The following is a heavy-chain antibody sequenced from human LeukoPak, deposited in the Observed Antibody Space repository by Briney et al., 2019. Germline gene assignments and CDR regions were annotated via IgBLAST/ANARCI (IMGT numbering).Heavy chain of an antibody. CDR1: GFTFSIYA. CDR2: ISGSGGST. V-gene: IGHV3-23*01. J-gene: IGHJ4*02. CDR3: AKFRAVAGIDY. D-gene: IGHD6-19*01. Sequence: GGSLRLSCAASGFTFSIYAMSWVRQAPGKGLEWVSGISGSGGSTYYADSVKGRFTISRDNSKNTLYLQMNSLRAEDTAVYFCAKFRAVAGIDYWGQGTLVTVSS.